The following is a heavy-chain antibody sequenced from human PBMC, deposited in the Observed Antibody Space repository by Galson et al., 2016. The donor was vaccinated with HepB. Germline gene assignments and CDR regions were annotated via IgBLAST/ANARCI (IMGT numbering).Heavy chain of an antibody. CDR3: ARDYGSAWFGTTFDY. J-gene: IGHJ4*02. Sequence: SVKVSCKASGGTFSNYAISWVRQAPGQGLEWMGGIIPIFGTANYAQNFQGRVTITADESTSTAYMELRRLRSEDTAVYYCARDYGSAWFGTTFDYWGQGTVVTVSS. CDR2: IIPIFGTA. CDR1: GGTFSNYA. D-gene: IGHD3-16*01. V-gene: IGHV1-69*13.